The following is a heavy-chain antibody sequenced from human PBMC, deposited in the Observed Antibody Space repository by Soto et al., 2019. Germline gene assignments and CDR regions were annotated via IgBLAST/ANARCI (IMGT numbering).Heavy chain of an antibody. CDR1: GFTFSSYA. J-gene: IGHJ4*02. V-gene: IGHV3-30-3*01. Sequence: QVQLVESGGGVVQPGRSLRLSCAASGFTFSSYAMHWVRQAPGKGLEWVAVISYDGSNKYYADSVKGRFTISRDNSKNTLNLQMNSLRAEDTAVYYCARGPSPSGRAHFDYWGQGTLVTVSS. D-gene: IGHD2-15*01. CDR3: ARGPSPSGRAHFDY. CDR2: ISYDGSNK.